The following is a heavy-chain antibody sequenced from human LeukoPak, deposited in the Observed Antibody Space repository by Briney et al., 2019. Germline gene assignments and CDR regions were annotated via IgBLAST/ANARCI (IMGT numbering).Heavy chain of an antibody. Sequence: GSLRLSCAASGFTFSNAWMSWVRQAPGKGLEWVGRIKSKTDGGTTDYAAPVKGRFTISRDDSKNTLYLQMNSLKTEDTAVYYCTTGYSYAVDAFDIWGQGTMVTVSS. CDR3: TTGYSYAVDAFDI. J-gene: IGHJ3*02. CDR1: GFTFSNAW. CDR2: IKSKTDGGTT. V-gene: IGHV3-15*01. D-gene: IGHD5-18*01.